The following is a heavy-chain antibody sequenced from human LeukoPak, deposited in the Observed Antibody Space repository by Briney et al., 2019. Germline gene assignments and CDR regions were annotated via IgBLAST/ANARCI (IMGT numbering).Heavy chain of an antibody. CDR2: IYHSGST. D-gene: IGHD3-10*01. J-gene: IGHJ4*02. V-gene: IGHV4-38-2*02. Sequence: SETLSLTCTVSGYSISSGYYWGWIRQPPGKGLEWIGSIYHSGSTYYNPSLKRRVTISVAPSKTQFSLKLSSVTAAVSAVYYCARGHHRMVRGAALTYWGQGTLVTVSS. CDR1: GYSISSGYY. CDR3: ARGHHRMVRGAALTY.